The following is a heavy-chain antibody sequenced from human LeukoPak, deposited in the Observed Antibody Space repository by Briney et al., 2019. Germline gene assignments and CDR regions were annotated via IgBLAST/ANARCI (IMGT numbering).Heavy chain of an antibody. CDR1: GFTVSRNY. CDR2: IYSDGST. D-gene: IGHD1-1*01. J-gene: IGHJ6*02. CDR3: ARDSETETGWYYYGMDV. Sequence: PGGSLRLSCAASGFTVSRNYMNWVRQAPGKGLEWVSVIYSDGSTYYADSVKGRFTITRDNSKNTVYLQMNSLRAEDTAVYYCARDSETETGWYYYGMDVWGQGTTVTVSS. V-gene: IGHV3-53*01.